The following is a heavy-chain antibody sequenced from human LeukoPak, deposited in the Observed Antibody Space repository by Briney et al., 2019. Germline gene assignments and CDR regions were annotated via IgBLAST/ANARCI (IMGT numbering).Heavy chain of an antibody. CDR2: ISGSGDST. Sequence: PGGSLRLSCAASGFTFSSYAMNWVRQAPGKGLEWVSIISGSGDSTYYADSVKGRFTISRDNAKNSLYLQMNSLRAEDTAVYYCASEGGSWSLWGQGTLVTVSS. D-gene: IGHD6-13*01. CDR1: GFTFSSYA. V-gene: IGHV3-23*01. CDR3: ASEGGSWSL. J-gene: IGHJ4*02.